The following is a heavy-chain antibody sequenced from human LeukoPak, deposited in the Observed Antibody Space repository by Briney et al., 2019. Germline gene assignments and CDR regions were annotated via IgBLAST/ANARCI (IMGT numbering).Heavy chain of an antibody. D-gene: IGHD4-17*01. CDR2: IYYSGST. V-gene: IGHV4-59*08. J-gene: IGHJ6*01. CDR1: GGSIGRYY. CDR3: ARHNYGRNPEDGMDV. Sequence: SETLSLSCTGSGGSIGRYYWSWIRQPPGKGLEGIWYIYYSGSTNHNPSLKSRATMSVDTSKNQFSLKLTSATAADTAGYYCARHNYGRNPEDGMDVWGQGTTVTVSS.